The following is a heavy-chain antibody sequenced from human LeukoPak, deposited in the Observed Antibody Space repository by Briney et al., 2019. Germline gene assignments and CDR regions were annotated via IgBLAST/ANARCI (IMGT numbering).Heavy chain of an antibody. Sequence: SETLSLTCTVSGGSISSSNYYWGWIRQPPGKGLEWIGSIYYSGSTYYNPSLKSRVTISVDTSKNQFSLKVSSVTAADTAVYYCARPLAYYYYMDVWGKGTTVTVSS. V-gene: IGHV4-39*01. J-gene: IGHJ6*03. D-gene: IGHD5-12*01. CDR1: GGSISSSNYY. CDR3: ARPLAYYYYMDV. CDR2: IYYSGST.